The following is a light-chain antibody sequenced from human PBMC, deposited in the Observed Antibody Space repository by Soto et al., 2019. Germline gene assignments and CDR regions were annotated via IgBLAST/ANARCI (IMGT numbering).Light chain of an antibody. V-gene: IGKV3-20*01. CDR2: DAS. Sequence: EIVLTQSPGTLSLSPGERATISCRASDTVSNNLFAWYQHRPGQAHILLIYDASSRANGIPDRFSGGGSGTGFTLTIIRREPDDAAVYYCHQYGSSPPGTFGGGTKVEIK. CDR1: DTVSNNL. J-gene: IGKJ4*01. CDR3: HQYGSSPPGT.